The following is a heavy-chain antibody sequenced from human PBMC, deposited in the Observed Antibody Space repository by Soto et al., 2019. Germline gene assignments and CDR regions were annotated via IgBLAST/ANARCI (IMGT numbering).Heavy chain of an antibody. CDR3: VRDLGRYFLSGYMDL. J-gene: IGHJ6*03. V-gene: IGHV3-21*02. D-gene: IGHD3-9*01. CDR1: GFAFNTFS. Sequence: EVQLVESGGGLVKPGGSLRLSCTASGFAFNTFSMNWVRQAPGKGLEWVSSINEDSTYIYYADSLRGRITISRDNAKDSLFLQLHSLRPDYTVVYYCVRDLGRYFLSGYMDLWGDGATVTVSS. CDR2: INEDSTYI.